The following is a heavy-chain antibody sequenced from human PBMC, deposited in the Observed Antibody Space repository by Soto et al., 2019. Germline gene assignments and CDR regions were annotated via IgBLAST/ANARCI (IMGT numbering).Heavy chain of an antibody. J-gene: IGHJ4*02. CDR3: ARHDSSGWYYFDY. CDR1: GGSISSSSYY. Sequence: PSETLSLTCTVSGGSISSSSYYWGWIRQPPGKGLEWIGSIYYSGSTYYNPSLKSRVTISVDTSKNQFSLKLSSVTAADTAVYYCARHDSSGWYYFDYWGRGTLVTVSS. CDR2: IYYSGST. V-gene: IGHV4-39*01. D-gene: IGHD6-19*01.